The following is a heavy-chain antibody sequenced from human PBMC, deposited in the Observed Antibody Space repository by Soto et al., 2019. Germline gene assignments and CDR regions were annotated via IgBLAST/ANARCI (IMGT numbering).Heavy chain of an antibody. V-gene: IGHV3-30*03. J-gene: IGHJ4*02. CDR1: GFTFSSYG. Sequence: GGALRLSCVASGFTFSSYGMHWGRQAPGKGLEWVAVISNDGSNKYYADSVKGRFTISRDNSKNTLYLQMNSLRAEDTAVYYCARDPSILGSGWYYFDYWGQGTLVTVSS. CDR3: ARDPSILGSGWYYFDY. D-gene: IGHD6-19*01. CDR2: ISNDGSNK.